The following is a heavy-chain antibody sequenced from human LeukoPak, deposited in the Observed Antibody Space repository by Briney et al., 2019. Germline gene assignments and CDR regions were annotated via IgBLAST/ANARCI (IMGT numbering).Heavy chain of an antibody. V-gene: IGHV3-23*01. Sequence: GGSLRLSCAASGFTSGFTFSSFAMSWVRQAPGKGLEWVSAISGSVGSTYYADSVKGRFTISRDNSKNTLYLQMNSLRAEDTAVYYCAKSGYLGRLFPTPDYYYYYGMDVWGQGTTVTVYS. J-gene: IGHJ6*02. CDR3: AKSGYLGRLFPTPDYYYYYGMDV. CDR2: ISGSVGST. CDR1: GFTFSSFA. D-gene: IGHD5-18*01.